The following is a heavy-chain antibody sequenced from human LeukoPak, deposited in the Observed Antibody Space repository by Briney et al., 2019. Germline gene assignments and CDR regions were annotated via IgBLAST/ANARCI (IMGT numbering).Heavy chain of an antibody. CDR1: GGSMSSGGDY. J-gene: IGHJ4*02. CDR3: ARGPSFGNSSRFDS. CDR2: ISSRGNT. D-gene: IGHD5-18*01. Sequence: SQTLSLTCTVSGGSMSSGGDYWTWIRQHPGKGLEWIGYISSRGNTYYNPSLKSRLTVSLDTSKSQFSLQLNSATAADTAVYYCARGPSFGNSSRFDSWGQGTLVTVSS. V-gene: IGHV4-31*03.